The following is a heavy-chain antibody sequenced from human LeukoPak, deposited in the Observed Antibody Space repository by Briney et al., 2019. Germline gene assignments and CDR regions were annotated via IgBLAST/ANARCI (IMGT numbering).Heavy chain of an antibody. V-gene: IGHV3-23*01. CDR3: AKFLPTHIVVANYYFDY. CDR2: ISGSGGST. Sequence: GGSLRLSCAASGFTFSSYAMSWVRQAPGKGLEWVSAISGSGGSTCYADSVKGRFTISRDNSKNTLYLQMNSLRAEDTAVYYCAKFLPTHIVVANYYFDYWGQGTLVTVSS. CDR1: GFTFSSYA. J-gene: IGHJ4*02. D-gene: IGHD2-21*01.